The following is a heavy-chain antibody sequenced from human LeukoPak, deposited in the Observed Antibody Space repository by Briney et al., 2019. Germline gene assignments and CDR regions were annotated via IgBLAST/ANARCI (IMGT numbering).Heavy chain of an antibody. CDR2: IYPGDSDT. Sequence: KPGESLKISFKGSGXNFANYCIGCVRQMPGKGLEWMGIIYPGDSDTRYSPSFQGHVTISADKSISTAYLQWSSLKASDTAMYYCARPPSRPPFIWGQGTMVTVSS. J-gene: IGHJ3*02. V-gene: IGHV5-51*01. CDR3: ARPPSRPPFI. CDR1: GXNFANYC.